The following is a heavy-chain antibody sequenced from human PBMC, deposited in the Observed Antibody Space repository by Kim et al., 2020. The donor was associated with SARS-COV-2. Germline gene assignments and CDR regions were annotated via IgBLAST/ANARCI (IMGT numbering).Heavy chain of an antibody. CDR1: GDSISSGSYY. CDR2: IYTSGTI. V-gene: IGHV4-61*02. Sequence: SETLSLTCTVSGDSISSGSYYWSWVRQPAGKGLEWIGRIYTSGTIDYNPSLKSRVTISLDTSKNQFSLKLSSVTAADTAVYFCARGRYYYDSSGTPNWFDPWGQATLVTVSS. J-gene: IGHJ5*02. D-gene: IGHD3-22*01. CDR3: ARGRYYYDSSGTPNWFDP.